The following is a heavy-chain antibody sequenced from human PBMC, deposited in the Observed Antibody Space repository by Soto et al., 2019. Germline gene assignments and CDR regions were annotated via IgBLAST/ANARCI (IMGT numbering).Heavy chain of an antibody. Sequence: ASVKVSCKASGYTFTGCYMHWVRQAPGQGLEWMGCINPNSGGTNYAQKFQGRVTMTRDTSISTAYMELSRLRSDDTAVDYCARVGIAVAGTSFDYWGQGTLVTVSS. CDR1: GYTFTGCY. V-gene: IGHV1-2*02. D-gene: IGHD6-19*01. CDR2: INPNSGGT. J-gene: IGHJ4*02. CDR3: ARVGIAVAGTSFDY.